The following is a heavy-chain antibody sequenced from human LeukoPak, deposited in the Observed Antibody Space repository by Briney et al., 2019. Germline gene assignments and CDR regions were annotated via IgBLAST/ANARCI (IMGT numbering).Heavy chain of an antibody. CDR1: GGTFSSYT. Sequence: ASVKVSCKASGGTFSSYTISWVRQAPGQGLEWMGRVIPILGIANYAQKFQGRVTITADKSTSTAYMELSSLRSEDMAVYYCARGSGYFQFDYWGQGTLVTVSS. D-gene: IGHD3-22*01. CDR3: ARGSGYFQFDY. CDR2: VIPILGIA. J-gene: IGHJ4*02. V-gene: IGHV1-69*02.